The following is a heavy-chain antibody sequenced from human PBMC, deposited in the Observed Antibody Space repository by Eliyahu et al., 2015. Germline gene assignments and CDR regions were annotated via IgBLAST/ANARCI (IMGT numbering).Heavy chain of an antibody. CDR3: ARACGGDCYLSDY. CDR1: GFPFSGYT. Sequence: EVQLVESGGGLVKPGGSLXLSCXVSGFPFSGYTMNWVRXAPGEGLGGVSSISSGSSYIYYADXVKGRFTISRDNAKNSLSLQMNSLRAEDTAVYYCARACGGDCYLSDYWGQGALVTVSS. V-gene: IGHV3-21*01. CDR2: ISSGSSYI. D-gene: IGHD2-21*02. J-gene: IGHJ4*02.